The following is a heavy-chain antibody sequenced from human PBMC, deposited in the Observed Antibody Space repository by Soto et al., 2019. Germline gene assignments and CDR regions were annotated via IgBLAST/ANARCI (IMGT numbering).Heavy chain of an antibody. D-gene: IGHD6-13*01. Sequence: PGESLKISCKGSGYSFTSYWINWVRQMPGKGLEWMGRIDPSDSNTNYSPSFQGHVTMSADKSISTAYLQWSSLKASDTAMYYCERVGYSSSWSTWGQGTLVTVSS. J-gene: IGHJ4*02. CDR2: IDPSDSNT. CDR1: GYSFTSYW. V-gene: IGHV5-10-1*01. CDR3: ERVGYSSSWST.